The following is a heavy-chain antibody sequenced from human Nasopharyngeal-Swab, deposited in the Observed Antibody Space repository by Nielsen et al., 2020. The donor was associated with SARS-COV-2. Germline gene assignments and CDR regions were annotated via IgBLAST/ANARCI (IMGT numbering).Heavy chain of an antibody. V-gene: IGHV4-34*01. CDR3: ARQLSSWYPLWG. Sequence: SETLSLTCAVYGGSFSGYYWSWIRQPPGKGLEWIGEINHSGSTNYNPSLKSRVTISVDTSKNQFSLKLSSVTAADTAVYYCARQLSSWYPLWGWGQGTLVTVSS. CDR2: INHSGST. CDR1: GGSFSGYY. J-gene: IGHJ4*02. D-gene: IGHD6-13*01.